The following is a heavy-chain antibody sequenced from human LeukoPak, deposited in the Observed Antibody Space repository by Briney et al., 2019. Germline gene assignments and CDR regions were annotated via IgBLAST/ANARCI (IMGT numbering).Heavy chain of an antibody. CDR1: GFTFSGSA. J-gene: IGHJ6*03. D-gene: IGHD3-10*01. Sequence: PGGSLRLSCAASGFTFSGSAMHWVRQASGKGLEWVGRIRSKANSYATAYAASVKGRFTISRDDSKNTAYLQMSSLKTEDTAVYYCTSPNGRSSRGGESPRVIAYYYYYYYMDVWGKGTTVTVSS. CDR3: TSPNGRSSRGGESPRVIAYYYYYYYMDV. CDR2: IRSKANSYAT. V-gene: IGHV3-73*01.